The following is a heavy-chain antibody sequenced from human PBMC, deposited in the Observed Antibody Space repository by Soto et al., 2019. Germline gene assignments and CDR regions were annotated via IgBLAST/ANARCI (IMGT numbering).Heavy chain of an antibody. Sequence: EVQLVESRGGLVQPGGSLRLSCVASGFTFSDHYIDWVRQAPGKGLEWVGRTKDKANSYTAEYAASVKGRFTISRDDSKNTLYLQMNSLKTEDTAVYYCTTEGALPGPDFDYWGQGTLVTVSS. CDR1: GFTFSDHY. D-gene: IGHD3-16*01. V-gene: IGHV3-72*01. CDR3: TTEGALPGPDFDY. J-gene: IGHJ4*02. CDR2: TKDKANSYTA.